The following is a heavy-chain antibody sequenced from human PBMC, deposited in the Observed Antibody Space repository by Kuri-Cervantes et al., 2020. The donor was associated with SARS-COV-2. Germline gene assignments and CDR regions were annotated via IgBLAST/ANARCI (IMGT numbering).Heavy chain of an antibody. V-gene: IGHV3-30-3*01. Sequence: LSLTCAASGFTFSSYAMHWVRQAPGKGLEWVAVISYDGSNKYYADSVKGRFTISRDNSKNTLYLQMNSLRAEDTAVYYCAKDRPLWEQPSGRWFDPWGQGTLVTVSS. CDR1: GFTFSSYA. CDR2: ISYDGSNK. J-gene: IGHJ5*02. D-gene: IGHD1-26*01. CDR3: AKDRPLWEQPSGRWFDP.